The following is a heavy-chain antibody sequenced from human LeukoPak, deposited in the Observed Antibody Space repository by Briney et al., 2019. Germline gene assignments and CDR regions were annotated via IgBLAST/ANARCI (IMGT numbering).Heavy chain of an antibody. J-gene: IGHJ4*02. Sequence: PGGSLRLSCAASGFTFSSYAMSWVRQAPGKGLEWVSAISGSGGSTYYADSVKGRFTISRDNSKNTLYLQMNGLRAEDTAVYYCAKPYCSGGSCYSFFDYWGQGTLVTVSS. CDR2: ISGSGGST. CDR1: GFTFSSYA. CDR3: AKPYCSGGSCYSFFDY. V-gene: IGHV3-23*01. D-gene: IGHD2-15*01.